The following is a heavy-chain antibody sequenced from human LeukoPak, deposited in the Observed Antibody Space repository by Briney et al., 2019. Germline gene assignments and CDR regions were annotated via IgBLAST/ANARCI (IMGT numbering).Heavy chain of an antibody. V-gene: IGHV4-59*08. CDR2: IYYSGRT. Sequence: SETLSLTCTVSGGSISGFHWNWIRQPPGKGLEWIGYIYYSGRTDSNPSLKSRVTVSVDTSKNQFNLRLTSVTAADTAMYYCARRNDFDIWGPGAMVTVSS. CDR3: ARRNDFDI. J-gene: IGHJ3*02. CDR1: GGSISGFH.